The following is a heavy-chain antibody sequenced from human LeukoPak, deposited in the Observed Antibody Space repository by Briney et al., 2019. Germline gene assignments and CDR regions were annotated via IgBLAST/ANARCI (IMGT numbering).Heavy chain of an antibody. CDR3: ARADHYDYGMDV. CDR1: GGSFSDYY. CDR2: INHSGGT. Sequence: SETLSLTCAVYGGSFSDYYWSWIRQPPGKGLEWIGEINHSGGTNYNPSLKSRVTISVDTSKKQFSLKLSSVTAADTAVYYCARADHYDYGMDVWGKGTTVTVSS. J-gene: IGHJ6*04. V-gene: IGHV4-34*01.